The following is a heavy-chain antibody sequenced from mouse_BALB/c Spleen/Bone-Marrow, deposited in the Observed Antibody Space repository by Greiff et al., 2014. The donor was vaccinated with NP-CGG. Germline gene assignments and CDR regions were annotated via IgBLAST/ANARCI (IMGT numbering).Heavy chain of an antibody. V-gene: IGHV1S81*02. J-gene: IGHJ1*01. CDR2: INPSNGRT. Sequence: QVQLQQSGAELVKPGASVKLSCKASGYTFTSYWMHWVKQRPGQGLEWIGEINPSNGRTNYNEKFKSKATLTVDKSSSTAYMQLSSLTSEDSAVYYCASYYYGSSYGFYWYFDVWGAGTTVTVSS. CDR3: ASYYYGSSYGFYWYFDV. CDR1: GYTFTSYW. D-gene: IGHD1-1*01.